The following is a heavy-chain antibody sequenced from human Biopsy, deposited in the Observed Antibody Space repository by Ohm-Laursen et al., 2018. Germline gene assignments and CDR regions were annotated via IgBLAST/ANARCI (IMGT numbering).Heavy chain of an antibody. D-gene: IGHD2-2*01. J-gene: IGHJ2*01. V-gene: IGHV1-2*02. CDR3: ARGRRHCSGTCSRWYFDL. CDR2: INPKRGDT. Sequence: ASVKVSCKPSGYTFTAFSVHWLRQAPGQGLEWMGWINPKRGDTDYPQNFQGRVSMTRGTSISTAYMDLSRLRSDDTAVYYCARGRRHCSGTCSRWYFDLWGRGTLVTVSS. CDR1: GYTFTAFS.